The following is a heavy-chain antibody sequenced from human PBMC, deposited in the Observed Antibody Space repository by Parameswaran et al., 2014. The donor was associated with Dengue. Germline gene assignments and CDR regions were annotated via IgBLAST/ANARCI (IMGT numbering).Heavy chain of an antibody. V-gene: IGHV1-46*01. D-gene: IGHD5-18*01. CDR2: INPVGVAT. Sequence: WVRQAPGQGLEWVGVINPVGVATSSAQKFQGRITMTKDTSTSTVYMELSSLRSEDTAVYYCARGYGNVYDYFDYWGQGTLVTVSS. J-gene: IGHJ4*02. CDR3: ARGYGNVYDYFDY.